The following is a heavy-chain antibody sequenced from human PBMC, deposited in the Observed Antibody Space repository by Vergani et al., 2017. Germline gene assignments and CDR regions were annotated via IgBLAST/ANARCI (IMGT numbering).Heavy chain of an antibody. Sequence: QVQLQQWGAGLLKPSETLSLTCTVSGGSVSSGSYYWSWIRQPPGKGLEWIGYIYYSGSTNYNPSLKSRVTISVDTSKNQFSLKLSSVTAADTAVYYCAKDRMAGETLDYWGQGTLVTVSS. D-gene: IGHD5-24*01. CDR1: GGSVSSGSYY. CDR2: IYYSGST. J-gene: IGHJ4*02. CDR3: AKDRMAGETLDY. V-gene: IGHV4-61*01.